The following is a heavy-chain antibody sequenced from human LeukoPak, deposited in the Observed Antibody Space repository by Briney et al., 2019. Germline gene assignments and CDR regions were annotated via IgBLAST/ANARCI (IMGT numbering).Heavy chain of an antibody. CDR1: GFTFSSFG. V-gene: IGHV3-30*03. D-gene: IGHD2-15*01. J-gene: IGHJ6*02. Sequence: PGGSLRLSCAASGFTFSSFGMHWVRQAPGKGLEWVAAISYDGSNEHHADSVKGRFTISRDSSKTTLYLQMNSLRAEDTAMYYCARDRGWVVAASRGMDVWGQGTTVIVS. CDR2: ISYDGSNE. CDR3: ARDRGWVVAASRGMDV.